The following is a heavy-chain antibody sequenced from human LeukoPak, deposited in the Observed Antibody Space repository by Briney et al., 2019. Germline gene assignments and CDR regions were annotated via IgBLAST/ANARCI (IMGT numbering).Heavy chain of an antibody. CDR1: GFTFSSYA. CDR2: ICGSGGST. D-gene: IGHD2-15*01. J-gene: IGHJ3*02. CDR3: AKSTGGSCYAASDI. V-gene: IGHV3-23*01. Sequence: GGSLRLSCAASGFTFSSYAMSWVRQAPGKGLERVSTICGSGGSTYYADSVKGRFTISRDNSKNTLYVQMNSLRAEDTAVYYCAKSTGGSCYAASDIWGQGTMVTVSS.